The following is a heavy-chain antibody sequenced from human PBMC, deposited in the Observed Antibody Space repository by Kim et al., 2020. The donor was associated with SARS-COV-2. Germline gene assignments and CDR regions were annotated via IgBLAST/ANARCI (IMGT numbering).Heavy chain of an antibody. Sequence: NPPRKGGVPISVDTSKSQFTLKLSSVTAADTAVYYCARLTITMVRGFDYWGQGTLVTVSS. D-gene: IGHD3-10*01. V-gene: IGHV4-39*01. CDR3: ARLTITMVRGFDY. J-gene: IGHJ4*02.